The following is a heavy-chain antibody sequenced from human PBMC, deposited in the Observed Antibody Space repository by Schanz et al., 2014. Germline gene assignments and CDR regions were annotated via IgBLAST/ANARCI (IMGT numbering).Heavy chain of an antibody. CDR2: TSSDGSLK. J-gene: IGHJ4*02. CDR1: GFTFSSYA. CDR3: AAHETLSTTACYPS. V-gene: IGHV3-30*04. Sequence: VLLVESGGGVVQPGRSLRLSCAASGFTFSSYAVHWVRQAPDKGLVWVAVTSSDGSLKYYADSVKGRFTISRDNSRDTLYLQMNSLRAEDTAVYYCAAHETLSTTACYPSWGQGTLVAVSS. D-gene: IGHD2-2*01.